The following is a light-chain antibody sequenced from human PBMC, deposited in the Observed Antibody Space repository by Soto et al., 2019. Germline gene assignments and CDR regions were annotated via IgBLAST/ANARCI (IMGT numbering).Light chain of an antibody. CDR1: SSDVGGYNY. CDR2: DVR. V-gene: IGLV2-14*03. J-gene: IGLJ1*01. CDR3: SSYTSISTLWV. Sequence: QSALTQPASVSGSPGQSITMSCTGTSSDVGGYNYVSWYQHHPGKAPKLMIYDVRYRPSGVSGRFSGSKSGNTAPLTISGLQAEDEADYYCSSYTSISTLWVFGTGTKVTVL.